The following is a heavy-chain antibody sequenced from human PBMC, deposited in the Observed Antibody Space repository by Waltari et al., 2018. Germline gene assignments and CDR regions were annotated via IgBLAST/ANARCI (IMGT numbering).Heavy chain of an antibody. V-gene: IGHV4-34*01. CDR1: GGSFSGYY. CDR3: ATEATYYDILTGYYRPREYFQH. D-gene: IGHD3-9*01. Sequence: QVQLQQWGAGLLKPSETLSLTCAVYGGSFSGYYWSWIRQPPGKGLGWIGEINHSGSTNYNPSLKSRVTISVDTSKTQFSLKLSSVTAADTAVYYCATEATYYDILTGYYRPREYFQHWGQGTLVTVSS. CDR2: INHSGST. J-gene: IGHJ1*01.